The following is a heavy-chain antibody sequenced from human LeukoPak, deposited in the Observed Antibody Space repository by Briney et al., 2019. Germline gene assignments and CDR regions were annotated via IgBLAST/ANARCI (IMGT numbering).Heavy chain of an antibody. Sequence: SETLSLTCTVSGYSISSGYYWGWIRPPPGKGLEWIGSIYHSGSTYYNPSLKSRVTISVDTSKNQFSLKLSSVTAADTAVYYCASGGRLSSDYWGQGTLVTVSS. D-gene: IGHD2-15*01. CDR3: ASGGRLSSDY. CDR1: GYSISSGYY. CDR2: IYHSGST. J-gene: IGHJ4*02. V-gene: IGHV4-38-2*02.